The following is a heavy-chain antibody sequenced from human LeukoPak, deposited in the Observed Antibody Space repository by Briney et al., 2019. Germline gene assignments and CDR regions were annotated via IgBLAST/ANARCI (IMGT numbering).Heavy chain of an antibody. CDR2: IYTSGST. Sequence: KTSETLSLTCTVSGGSISSYYWSWIRQPAGKGLEWIGRIYTSGSTNYNPSLKSRVTMSVDTSKNQFSLKLSSVTAADTAVYYCARMTSGLWFGELLVDGNWFDPWGQGTLVTVSS. J-gene: IGHJ5*02. CDR3: ARMTSGLWFGELLVDGNWFDP. CDR1: GGSISSYY. D-gene: IGHD3-10*01. V-gene: IGHV4-4*07.